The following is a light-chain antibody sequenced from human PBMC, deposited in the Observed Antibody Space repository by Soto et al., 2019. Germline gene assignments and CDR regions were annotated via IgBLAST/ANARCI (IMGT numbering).Light chain of an antibody. J-gene: IGKJ1*01. V-gene: IGKV1-39*01. CDR3: QQSYSTLWT. CDR1: QSISSY. CDR2: AAS. Sequence: DIQMTQSPSSLSASVGDRVTITCRASQSISSYLNWYQQKPGKAPKLLIYAASSLQSGVPSRFSGSGSGTDFTLTISSLQPEDFATYYCQQSYSTLWTVGKGTKADIK.